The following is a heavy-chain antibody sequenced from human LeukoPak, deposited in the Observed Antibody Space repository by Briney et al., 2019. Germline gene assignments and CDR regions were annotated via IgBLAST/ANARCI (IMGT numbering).Heavy chain of an antibody. D-gene: IGHD3-10*01. CDR2: ISYDGSNK. J-gene: IGHJ6*02. CDR3: ASQITMVRGAKYYYGMDV. CDR1: GFTFSSYA. V-gene: IGHV3-30-3*01. Sequence: PGGSLRLSCAASGFTFSSYAMHWVRQAPGKGLEWVAVISYDGSNKYYADSVKGRFTISRDNSKNTLYLQKNSLRAEDTAVYYCASQITMVRGAKYYYGMDVWGQGTTVTVSS.